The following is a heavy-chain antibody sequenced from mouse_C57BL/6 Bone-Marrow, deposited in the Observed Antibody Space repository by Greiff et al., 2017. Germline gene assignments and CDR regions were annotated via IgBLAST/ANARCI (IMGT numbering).Heavy chain of an antibody. Sequence: VHLVESGAELARPGASVKLSCKASGYTFTSYGISWVKQRTGQGLEWIGEIYPRSGNTYYNEKFKGKATLTADKSSSTAYMELRSLTSEDSAVYFCASHPYYVSTYWYFDVWGTGTTVTVSS. CDR1: GYTFTSYG. D-gene: IGHD1-1*01. J-gene: IGHJ1*03. V-gene: IGHV1-81*01. CDR2: IYPRSGNT. CDR3: ASHPYYVSTYWYFDV.